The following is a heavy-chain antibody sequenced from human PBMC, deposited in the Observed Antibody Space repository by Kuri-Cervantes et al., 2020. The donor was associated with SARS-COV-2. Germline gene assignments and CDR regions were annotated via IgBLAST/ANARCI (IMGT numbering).Heavy chain of an antibody. V-gene: IGHV3-11*01. J-gene: IGHJ4*02. CDR1: GFTFRDYY. D-gene: IGHD6-13*01. Sequence: GESLKISCVASGFTFRDYYMSWIRQAPGKGLEWISYISSSDSTTYYADSVKGRFTISRDNDKRTLFLQMNSLRVDDTAVYYCSRDQVSAAGTANYWGQGALVTVSS. CDR3: SRDQVSAAGTANY. CDR2: ISSSDSTT.